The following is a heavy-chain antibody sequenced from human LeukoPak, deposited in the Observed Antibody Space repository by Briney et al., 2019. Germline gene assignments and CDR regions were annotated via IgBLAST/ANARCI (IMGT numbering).Heavy chain of an antibody. Sequence: GGSLRLSCAASGFTFSSYAMSWVRQAPGKGLEWVSAISGSGGSTYYADSVKGRFTISRDNSKNTLYLQMNSLRAEDTAVYYCAKDSNYDFWSGYHTLDAFDIWGKGTTVTVSS. CDR2: ISGSGGST. J-gene: IGHJ3*02. CDR3: AKDSNYDFWSGYHTLDAFDI. CDR1: GFTFSSYA. D-gene: IGHD3-3*01. V-gene: IGHV3-23*01.